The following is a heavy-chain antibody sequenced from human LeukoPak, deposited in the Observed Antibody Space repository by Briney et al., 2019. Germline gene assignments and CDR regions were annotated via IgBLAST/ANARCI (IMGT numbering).Heavy chain of an antibody. CDR1: GGSISSYY. J-gene: IGHJ3*02. CDR3: ARAPIVGTTNAFDI. CDR2: IYYSGST. V-gene: IGHV4-59*12. Sequence: SETLSLTCTVSGGSISSYYWSWIRQPPGKGLEWIGYIYYSGSTNYNPSLKSRVTISVDTSKNQFSLKLSSVTAADTAVYYCARAPIVGTTNAFDIWGQGTMVTVSS. D-gene: IGHD1-26*01.